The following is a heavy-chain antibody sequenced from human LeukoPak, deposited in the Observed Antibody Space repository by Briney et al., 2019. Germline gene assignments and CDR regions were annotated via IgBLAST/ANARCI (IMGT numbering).Heavy chain of an antibody. V-gene: IGHV3-7*01. CDR2: INQDGSET. D-gene: IGHD2-21*02. CDR1: GFTFSTSW. J-gene: IGHJ5*02. Sequence: WGSLRLSCVGSGFTFSTSWMHWVRQAPGKGPEYVAYINQDGSETNYVDSVKGRFTISRDKTRHSRFLQMYSLRDGDTAIYYCARWAGRCGGDCQSEDPWGLGTLVIVSS. CDR3: ARWAGRCGGDCQSEDP.